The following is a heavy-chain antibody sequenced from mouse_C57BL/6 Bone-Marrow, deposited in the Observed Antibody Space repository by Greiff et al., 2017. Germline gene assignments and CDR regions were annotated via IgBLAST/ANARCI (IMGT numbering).Heavy chain of an antibody. CDR3: ARSPEIIYYYGPCWYFDV. J-gene: IGHJ1*03. CDR2: IHPNSGST. Sequence: QVQLQQPGAELVKPGASVKLSCKASGYTFTSYWMHWVKQRPGQGLEWIGMIHPNSGSTNYNEKFKSKATLTVDKSSSTAYMQLSSLTSEDSAVYYCARSPEIIYYYGPCWYFDVWGTGTTVTVSA. CDR1: GYTFTSYW. D-gene: IGHD1-1*01. V-gene: IGHV1-64*01.